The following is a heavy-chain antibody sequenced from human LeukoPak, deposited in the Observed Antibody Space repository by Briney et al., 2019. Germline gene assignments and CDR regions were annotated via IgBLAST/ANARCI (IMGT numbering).Heavy chain of an antibody. CDR2: ISWNSGSI. J-gene: IGHJ4*02. CDR1: GFTFDDYA. V-gene: IGHV3-9*01. D-gene: IGHD6-13*01. Sequence: GGSLRLSCAASGFTFDDYAMHWVRQAPGKGLEWVSGISWNSGSIGYADSVKGRFTISRDNAKNSLYLQMNSLRAEDTALYYCAKDLDSLLAAAGPFDYWGQGTLVTVSS. CDR3: AKDLDSLLAAAGPFDY.